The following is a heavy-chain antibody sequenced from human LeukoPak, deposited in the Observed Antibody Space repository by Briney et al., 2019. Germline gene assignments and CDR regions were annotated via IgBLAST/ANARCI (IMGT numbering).Heavy chain of an antibody. Sequence: GRSLRLSCAASGFTFSSYAMHWVRQAPGKGLEWVAVISYDGSNKYYADSVKGRFTISRDNSKNTLYLQMNSLRAEDTAVYYCARCSSTSCFYWGQGTLVTVSS. J-gene: IGHJ4*02. CDR3: ARCSSTSCFY. CDR2: ISYDGSNK. V-gene: IGHV3-30*04. CDR1: GFTFSSYA. D-gene: IGHD2-2*01.